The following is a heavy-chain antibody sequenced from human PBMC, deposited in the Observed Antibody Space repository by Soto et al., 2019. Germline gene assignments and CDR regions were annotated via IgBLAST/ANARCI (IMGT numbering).Heavy chain of an antibody. Sequence: QVQLVESGGGVVQPGRSLRLSCAASGFTFSSYAMHWVRQAPGKGLEWVAVISYDGSNKYYADSVKGRFTISRDNSKNTLYLQMNSLRAEDTAVYYCAEVWEPEYFQHWGQGTLVTVSS. CDR2: ISYDGSNK. CDR3: AEVWEPEYFQH. V-gene: IGHV3-30-3*01. CDR1: GFTFSSYA. J-gene: IGHJ1*01. D-gene: IGHD1-26*01.